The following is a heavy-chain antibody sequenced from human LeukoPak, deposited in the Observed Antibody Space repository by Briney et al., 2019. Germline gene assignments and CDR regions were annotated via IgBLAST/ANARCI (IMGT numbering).Heavy chain of an antibody. Sequence: GGSLRLSCAASGFTFSRYTMKCVRQSPGKGLEWVSSISSSGYYIYYADSVKGRFTISRDNAKNSVYLQMNSLRAEDTAVYYCARDLVSRSNYWGQGTPVTVSS. CDR1: GFTFSRYT. CDR2: ISSSGYYI. V-gene: IGHV3-21*01. CDR3: ARDLVSRSNY. J-gene: IGHJ4*02. D-gene: IGHD6-13*01.